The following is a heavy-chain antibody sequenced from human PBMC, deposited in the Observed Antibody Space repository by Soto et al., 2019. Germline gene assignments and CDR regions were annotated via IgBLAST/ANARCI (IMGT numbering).Heavy chain of an antibody. CDR2: IKSKTDGGTT. CDR1: GFTFSNAW. V-gene: IGHV3-15*01. J-gene: IGHJ6*02. Sequence: EVQLVESGGGLVKPGGSLRLSCAASGFTFSNAWMSWVRQAPGKGLEWVGGIKSKTDGGTTDYAAHVKGRFTISRDDSKNTPYLQMNSLKTEDTAVYYCTTDASDYDFWRGQELYYYYGMDVWGQGTTVTVSS. D-gene: IGHD3-3*01. CDR3: TTDASDYDFWRGQELYYYYGMDV.